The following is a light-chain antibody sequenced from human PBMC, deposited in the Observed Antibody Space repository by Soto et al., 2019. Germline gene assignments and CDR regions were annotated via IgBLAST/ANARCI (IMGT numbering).Light chain of an antibody. Sequence: SYELTQPPSVSVAPGQTATITCGGNNIGSRSVHWYQQKPGQAPVLVMYDDNDRPSGIPDRFSGSNSGNTATLTISRVEAGDGGDFYCQLWDTNSDHYVFGPGTKVTVL. CDR3: QLWDTNSDHYV. CDR2: DDN. V-gene: IGLV3-21*02. CDR1: NIGSRS. J-gene: IGLJ1*01.